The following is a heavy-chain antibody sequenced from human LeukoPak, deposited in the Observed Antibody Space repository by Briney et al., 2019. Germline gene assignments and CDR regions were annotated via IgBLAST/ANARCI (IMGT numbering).Heavy chain of an antibody. Sequence: GGSLRLSCVASGFSFSNYGMSWVRQAPGKGLEWVANIKQDGSEKYYVDSVKGRFTISRDNAKNSLYLQMNSLRAEDTAVYYCARRRYSGSSQHFDYWGQGTLVTVSS. J-gene: IGHJ4*02. CDR3: ARRRYSGSSQHFDY. CDR1: GFSFSNYG. V-gene: IGHV3-7*01. CDR2: IKQDGSEK. D-gene: IGHD1-26*01.